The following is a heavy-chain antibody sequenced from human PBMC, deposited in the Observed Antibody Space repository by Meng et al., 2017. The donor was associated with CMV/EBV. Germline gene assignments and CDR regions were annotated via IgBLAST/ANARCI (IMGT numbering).Heavy chain of an antibody. CDR2: IRYDGSNK. V-gene: IGHV3-30*02. CDR1: GFTFSSYG. Sequence: GESLKISCAASGFTFSSYGMHWVRQAPGKGLEWVAFIRYDGSNKYYADSVKGRFTISRDNSKNTLYLQMNSLRAEDTAVYYCVKQLVYYYYGMDVWGQGTTVTVSS. D-gene: IGHD6-13*01. CDR3: VKQLVYYYYGMDV. J-gene: IGHJ6*02.